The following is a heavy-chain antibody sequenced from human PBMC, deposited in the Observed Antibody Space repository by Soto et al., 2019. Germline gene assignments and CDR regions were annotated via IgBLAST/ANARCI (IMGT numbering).Heavy chain of an antibody. CDR1: RFTFSSYG. J-gene: IGHJ6*02. Sequence: SLRLSCAASRFTFSSYGVHGVLQSPVKGLEFVAAIWYDGSNKYYADSVKGRFTISRDNSKNTLYLQMNSLRAEDTAVYYCASQTYDRGYGMEVWGQGTTVTVSS. V-gene: IGHV3-33*01. CDR3: ASQTYDRGYGMEV. D-gene: IGHD3-22*01. CDR2: IWYDGSNK.